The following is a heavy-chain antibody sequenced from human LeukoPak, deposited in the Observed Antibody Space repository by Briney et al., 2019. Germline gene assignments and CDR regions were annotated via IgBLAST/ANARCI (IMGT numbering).Heavy chain of an antibody. V-gene: IGHV3-7*03. D-gene: IGHD6-6*01. Sequence: PGGSLRLSCAAPGFTFSNYWMNWFRQAPGKGLEWVANIKEDGSEKYYVDSVKGRFTISRDNAKNSLYLQMNSLRAEDTALYYRAKAVIAALSLIDNWFDPWGQGTLVTVSS. CDR2: IKEDGSEK. J-gene: IGHJ5*02. CDR1: GFTFSNYW. CDR3: AKAVIAALSLIDNWFDP.